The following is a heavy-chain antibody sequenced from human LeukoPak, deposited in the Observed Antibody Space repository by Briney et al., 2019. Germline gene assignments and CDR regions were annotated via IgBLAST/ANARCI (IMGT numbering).Heavy chain of an antibody. J-gene: IGHJ4*02. CDR3: ARRSRDGYNRFDY. Sequence: ATVKVSCEASGYTFTSYYVQWVRQAPGQGPEWMGQINPSGGSTSYAQKFQGRVTMTGDTSTSTVYMELSSLRSEDTAVYYCARRSRDGYNRFDYWGQGTLVTVVS. CDR2: INPSGGST. CDR1: GYTFTSYY. D-gene: IGHD5-24*01. V-gene: IGHV1-46*01.